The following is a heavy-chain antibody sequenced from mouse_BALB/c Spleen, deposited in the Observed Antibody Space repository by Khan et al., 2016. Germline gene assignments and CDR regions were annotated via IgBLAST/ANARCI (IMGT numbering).Heavy chain of an antibody. J-gene: IGHJ2*01. CDR3: ARSGYGDDY. CDR2: IYPGDGDT. Sequence: QVQLQQSGAEMVRPGSSVKISCKASGYAFSIYWMNWVKQRPGQGLEWIGQIYPGDGDTDYNGKFKDKATLTADKSSSTAYMQLSSLTSEDSAVYFCARSGYGDDYWGQGTTLTVSS. CDR1: GYAFSIYW. V-gene: IGHV1-80*01. D-gene: IGHD2-13*01.